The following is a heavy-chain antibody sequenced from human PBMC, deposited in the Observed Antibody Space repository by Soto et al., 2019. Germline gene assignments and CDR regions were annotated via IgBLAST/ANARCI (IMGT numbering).Heavy chain of an antibody. CDR1: GFTFNSYW. Sequence: EVQLVESGGGIVQPGGSLRLSCAASGFTFNSYWIHWVRQAPGKGLVWVSRINMDGSTTTYADSVKARFTISRDNAKNMVYVQMNSLRAEDTAVYYCARGLRGGYGMDVWGQGTTVTVSS. CDR3: ARGLRGGYGMDV. CDR2: INMDGSTT. D-gene: IGHD2-15*01. V-gene: IGHV3-74*03. J-gene: IGHJ6*02.